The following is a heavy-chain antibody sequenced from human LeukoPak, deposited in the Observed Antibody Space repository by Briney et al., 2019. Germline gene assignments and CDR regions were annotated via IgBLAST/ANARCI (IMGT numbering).Heavy chain of an antibody. J-gene: IGHJ4*02. V-gene: IGHV5-51*01. CDR1: GYSFTSYW. CDR2: IYPGDSDT. D-gene: IGHD3-3*01. Sequence: GESLKISCKGSGYSFTSYWIGWVRQMPGKGLEWMGIIYPGDSDTRYSPSFQGQVTISADKSISTAYLQWSSLKASDTAMYYCARHSGRLVLRLLEWLLSGYDYWGQGTLVTVSS. CDR3: ARHSGRLVLRLLEWLLSGYDY.